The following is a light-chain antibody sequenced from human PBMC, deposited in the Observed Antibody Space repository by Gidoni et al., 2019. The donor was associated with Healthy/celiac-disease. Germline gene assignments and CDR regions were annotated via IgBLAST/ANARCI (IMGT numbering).Light chain of an antibody. CDR1: QGISSA. CDR2: DAS. V-gene: IGKV1-13*02. CDR3: QQFNSYPPT. J-gene: IGKJ2*01. Sequence: AVPLTQSPSSLPASVGDRVTITCRASQGISSAFAWYQQKPGKAPKLLIYDASSLESGVPSRFSGSGSGTDFTLTISCLQPEDFATYYCQQFNSYPPTFGQGTKLEIK.